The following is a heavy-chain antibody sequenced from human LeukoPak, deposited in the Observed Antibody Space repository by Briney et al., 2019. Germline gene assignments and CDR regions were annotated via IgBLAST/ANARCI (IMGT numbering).Heavy chain of an antibody. J-gene: IGHJ3*02. CDR3: ARELGGTKTGDFDI. D-gene: IGHD1-14*01. Sequence: QPGGSLRLSCAASGFRFSYHDMHWVRQAPGKGLEFVSSIGAAGAHTFYADSVKGRFTISRDNFQSTMYIQMDGLRPEDSAVYYCARELGGTKTGDFDIWGQGTVVTVSS. CDR1: GFRFSYHD. CDR2: IGAAGAHT. V-gene: IGHV3-64*02.